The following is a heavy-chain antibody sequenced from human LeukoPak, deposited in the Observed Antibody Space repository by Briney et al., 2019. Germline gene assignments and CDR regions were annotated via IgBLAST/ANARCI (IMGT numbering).Heavy chain of an antibody. V-gene: IGHV1-2*02. D-gene: IGHD1-26*01. CDR1: GYTFTGYY. CDR3: ATGEGATITFDI. Sequence: ASVKVSCKTSGYTFTGYYIHWVRQAPGQGLEWMGWINPNSGVTNYAQKFQGRVTMTRDTSISTAYMELSRLRSEDTAVYYCATGEGATITFDIWGQGAMVTVSS. J-gene: IGHJ3*02. CDR2: INPNSGVT.